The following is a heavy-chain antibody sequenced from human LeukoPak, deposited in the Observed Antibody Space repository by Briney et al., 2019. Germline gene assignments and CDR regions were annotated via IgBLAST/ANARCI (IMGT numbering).Heavy chain of an antibody. V-gene: IGHV3-23*01. D-gene: IGHD5-18*01. CDR2: ISGSGGST. J-gene: IGHJ6*02. CDR1: GFTFSSYA. Sequence: PGGSLRLSCAASGFTFSSYAMSWVRQAPGKGLEWVSAISGSGGSTYYADSVKGRFTISRDNSKNTLYLQMNSLRAEDTAVYYCAKGTGVDTAMVDGAEYYYYGMDVWGQGTTVTVSS. CDR3: AKGTGVDTAMVDGAEYYYYGMDV.